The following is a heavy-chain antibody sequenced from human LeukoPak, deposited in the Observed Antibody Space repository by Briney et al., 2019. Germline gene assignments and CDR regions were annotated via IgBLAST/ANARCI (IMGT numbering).Heavy chain of an antibody. J-gene: IGHJ6*03. CDR1: GYTFTSYG. CDR3: ARGLGSNYHYYMDV. D-gene: IGHD3-10*01. CDR2: MNPNSGNT. Sequence: ASVKVSCKASGYTFTSYGISWVRQAPGQGLEWMGWMNPNSGNTGYAQKFQGRVTITRNTSISTAYMELSSLRSEDTAVYYCARGLGSNYHYYMDVWGKGTTVTVSS. V-gene: IGHV1-8*03.